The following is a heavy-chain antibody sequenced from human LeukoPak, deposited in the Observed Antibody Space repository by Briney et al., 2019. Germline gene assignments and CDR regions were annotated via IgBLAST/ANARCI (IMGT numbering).Heavy chain of an antibody. CDR3: ATATSLDYGDYFFHH. CDR2: ISRSGNAI. V-gene: IGHV3-48*03. D-gene: IGHD4-17*01. Sequence: GGSLRLSCAASGFTFSSYEMNWVRQAPGKGLEWLSYISRSGNAIYYADSMKGRFTISRDNAKNSLYLQMNSLRVEDTAVYYCATATSLDYGDYFFHHWGQGTLVTVSS. CDR1: GFTFSSYE. J-gene: IGHJ1*01.